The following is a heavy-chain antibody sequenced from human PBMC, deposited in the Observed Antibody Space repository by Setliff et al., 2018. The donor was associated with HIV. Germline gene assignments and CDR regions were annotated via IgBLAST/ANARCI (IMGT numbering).Heavy chain of an antibody. D-gene: IGHD5-18*01. V-gene: IGHV3-66*02. CDR2: MYKGGKT. CDR1: GFSVTDTY. J-gene: IGHJ4*02. CDR3: AKGGYGGAYYVAGY. Sequence: LRLSCEASGFSVTDTYMGWVRQAPGKGLEWVTLMYKGGKTYYADFVKGRFTIARDDSKNTVSLQMTNLGTGDTAMYYCAKGGYGGAYYVAGYWGQGTLVTVS.